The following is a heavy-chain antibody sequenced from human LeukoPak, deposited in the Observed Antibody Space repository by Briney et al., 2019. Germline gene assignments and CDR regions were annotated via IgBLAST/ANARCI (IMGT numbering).Heavy chain of an antibody. J-gene: IGHJ5*02. CDR3: TRCIAAAGTVWFDP. CDR1: GFTFSSYG. V-gene: IGHV3-73*01. Sequence: RSGGSLRLSCAVSGFTFSSYGMNWVRQASGKGLEWVGRIRSKANSYATAYAASVKGRFTISRDDSKNTAYLQMNSLKTEDTAVYYCTRCIAAAGTVWFDPWGQGTLVTVSS. CDR2: IRSKANSYAT. D-gene: IGHD6-13*01.